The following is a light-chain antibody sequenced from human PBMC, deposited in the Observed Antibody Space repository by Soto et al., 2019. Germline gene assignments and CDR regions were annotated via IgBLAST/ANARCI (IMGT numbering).Light chain of an antibody. CDR3: QQYNSYDWT. V-gene: IGKV1-5*01. J-gene: IGKJ1*01. CDR1: QSISSW. CDR2: DAS. Sequence: DIQMTQSPSTLSASVGDRVTITCRASQSISSWLAWYQQKPGKAPKLLIYDASSFESGVPSRFSGSGSGTEFTLTISSLQPDDFATYYCQQYNSYDWTFGQGTKVEIK.